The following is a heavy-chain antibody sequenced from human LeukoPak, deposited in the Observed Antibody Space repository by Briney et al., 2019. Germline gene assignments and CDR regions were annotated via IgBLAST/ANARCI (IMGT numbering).Heavy chain of an antibody. CDR1: GYTLTELS. J-gene: IGHJ4*02. D-gene: IGHD2-15*01. CDR2: FDPEDGET. V-gene: IGHV1-24*01. CDR3: ARDPCSGGSCYGTRAFDY. Sequence: ASVKVSCKVSGYTLTELSMHWVRQAPGKGLEWMGGFDPEDGETIYAQKFQGRVTMTEDTSTDTAYMELRSLRSDDTAVYYCARDPCSGGSCYGTRAFDYWGQGTLVTVSS.